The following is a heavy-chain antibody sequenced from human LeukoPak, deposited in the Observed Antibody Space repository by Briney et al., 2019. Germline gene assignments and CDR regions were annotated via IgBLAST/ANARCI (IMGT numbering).Heavy chain of an antibody. CDR2: IYYSGST. Sequence: SETLSLTCTVSGGPISSYYWSWIRQPPGKGLEWIGYIYYSGSTNYNPSLKSRVTISVDTSKNQFSLKLSSVTAADTAVYYCARVDPTTYSSSAPTWFDPWGQGTLVTVSS. J-gene: IGHJ5*02. CDR1: GGPISSYY. D-gene: IGHD6-13*01. CDR3: ARVDPTTYSSSAPTWFDP. V-gene: IGHV4-59*01.